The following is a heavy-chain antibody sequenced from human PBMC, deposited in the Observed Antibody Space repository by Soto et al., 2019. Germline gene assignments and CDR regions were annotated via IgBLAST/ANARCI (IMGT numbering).Heavy chain of an antibody. CDR1: GFIFSEST. J-gene: IGHJ4*02. V-gene: IGHV3-64D*06. Sequence: EVQLVESGGGLVQPGGSLRLSCSASGFIFSESTIYWVRQVPGKGLEAISAVSTSGRSTYYADSVKDRFTISRDNSKNTLFLQMGSLRPEDTAIYYCVKQAHGLDGVAFYYWGQGTQVTVAS. D-gene: IGHD2-15*01. CDR2: VSTSGRST. CDR3: VKQAHGLDGVAFYY.